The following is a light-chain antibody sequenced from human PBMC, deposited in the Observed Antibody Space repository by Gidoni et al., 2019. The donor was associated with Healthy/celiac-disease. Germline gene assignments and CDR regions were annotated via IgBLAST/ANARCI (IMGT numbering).Light chain of an antibody. V-gene: IGKV3-11*01. CDR1: QSVSSY. Sequence: DIVLTQSPATLSLSPGDRATLSCRASQSVSSYLAWYQQKPGKAPRLLIYDASTRHTGIPARFSGSGSGTDFTLTISSLEPEDFAVYYCQQRSNWPRTFGQGTKVEIK. J-gene: IGKJ1*01. CDR2: DAS. CDR3: QQRSNWPRT.